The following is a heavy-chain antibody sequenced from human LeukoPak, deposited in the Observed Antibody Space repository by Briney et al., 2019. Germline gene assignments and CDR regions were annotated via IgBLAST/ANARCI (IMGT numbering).Heavy chain of an antibody. CDR2: ISAYNGNT. V-gene: IGHV1-18*01. CDR1: GYTFTSYA. J-gene: IGHJ5*02. Sequence: ASVKVSCKASGYTFTSYAMNWVRQAPGQGLEWMGWISAYNGNTNYAQKLQGRVTMTTDTSTSTAYMELRSLRSDDTAVYYCARVSSAAGWFNPWGQGTLVTVSS. CDR3: ARVSSAAGWFNP. D-gene: IGHD6-13*01.